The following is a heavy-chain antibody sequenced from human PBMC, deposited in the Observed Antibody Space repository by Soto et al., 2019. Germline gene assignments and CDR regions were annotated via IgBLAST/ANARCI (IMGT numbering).Heavy chain of an antibody. CDR2: FDPEDGET. Sequence: QVQLVQSGAEVKKPGASVKVSCKVSGYTLTELSMHWVRQAPGKGLEWMGGFDPEDGETIYAQKFQGRVTMTEVTSTDTAYMELSSLRSEDTAVYYCATASPPRLTIFGRSAGMGFDPWGQGTLVTVSS. J-gene: IGHJ5*02. D-gene: IGHD3-3*01. V-gene: IGHV1-24*01. CDR3: ATASPPRLTIFGRSAGMGFDP. CDR1: GYTLTELS.